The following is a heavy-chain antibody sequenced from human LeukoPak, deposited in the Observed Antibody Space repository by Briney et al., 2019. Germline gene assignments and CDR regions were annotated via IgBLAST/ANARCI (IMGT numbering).Heavy chain of an antibody. D-gene: IGHD2-15*01. CDR2: IYYSGST. Sequence: SETLSLTCTVSGGSISSSSYYWGWIRQPPGKGLEWIGSIYYSGSTYYHPSLKSRVTISVDTSKNQFSLKLSSVTAADTAVYYCATRLYCSGGSCSTDYWGQGTLVTVSS. CDR1: GGSISSSSYY. V-gene: IGHV4-39*01. J-gene: IGHJ4*02. CDR3: ATRLYCSGGSCSTDY.